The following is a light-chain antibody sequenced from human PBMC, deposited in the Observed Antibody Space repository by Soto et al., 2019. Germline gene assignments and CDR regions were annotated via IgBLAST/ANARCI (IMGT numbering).Light chain of an antibody. Sequence: QSALTQPASVSGSPGQSITISCTGTSSDVGSYNLVSWYQQHPGKAPKLMIYEVSKRPSGVSNRFSGSKSGKTASLTISGLQAEDEADYYCCSYAGSYYVFGTGTKVTVL. CDR1: SSDVGSYNL. CDR2: EVS. V-gene: IGLV2-23*02. J-gene: IGLJ1*01. CDR3: CSYAGSYYV.